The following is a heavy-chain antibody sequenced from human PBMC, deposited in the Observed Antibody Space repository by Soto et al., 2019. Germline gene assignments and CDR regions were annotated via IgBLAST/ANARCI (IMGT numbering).Heavy chain of an antibody. CDR3: ARDHRDGYNTRFDD. J-gene: IGHJ4*02. V-gene: IGHV1-58*01. CDR2: VVVGSGNT. Sequence: SVKVSCKASGFTFTSSAVQWVRQARGQRLEWIGWVVVGSGNTNYAQKFQERVTITRDMSTSTAYMELSSLRSEDTAVYYCARDHRDGYNTRFDDWGQGTLVTVSS. CDR1: GFTFTSSA. D-gene: IGHD5-12*01.